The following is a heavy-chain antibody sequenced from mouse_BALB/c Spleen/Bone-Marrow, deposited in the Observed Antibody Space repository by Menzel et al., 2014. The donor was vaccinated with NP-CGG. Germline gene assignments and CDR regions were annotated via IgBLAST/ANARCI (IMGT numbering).Heavy chain of an antibody. J-gene: IGHJ2*01. Sequence: EVKLVESGPSLVKPSQTLSLTCSVTGDSITSGCWNWIRKFPGNKLEYMGYISYSGSTYYSPSLKSRISITRDTSKNXYYLQLNSVTTEDTATYYCATYDGFYLDYWGQGTTLTVSS. CDR1: GDSITSGC. D-gene: IGHD2-3*01. V-gene: IGHV3-8*02. CDR3: ATYDGFYLDY. CDR2: ISYSGST.